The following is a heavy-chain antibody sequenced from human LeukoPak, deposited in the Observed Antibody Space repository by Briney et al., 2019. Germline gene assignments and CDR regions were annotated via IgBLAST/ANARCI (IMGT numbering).Heavy chain of an antibody. J-gene: IGHJ4*02. CDR3: ARVVRAAAATGQFDY. Sequence: GASVKVSFKASGYTFINYGITWVRQAPGQGLEWLGWISGYNGNTNYAQNLQGGVTMTTDTSTSTTYMELRSLRSDDTGVYYCARVVRAAAATGQFDYWGQGTLVTASS. CDR2: ISGYNGNT. D-gene: IGHD6-13*01. CDR1: GYTFINYG. V-gene: IGHV1-18*01.